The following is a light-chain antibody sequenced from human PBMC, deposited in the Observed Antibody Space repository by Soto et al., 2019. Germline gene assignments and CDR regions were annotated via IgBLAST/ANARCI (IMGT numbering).Light chain of an antibody. J-gene: IGLJ2*01. CDR3: SSYAGSNMVV. CDR2: EVA. Sequence: QYALTQPPSASGYPGQSVTISCTGTSSDVGGYNYVSWYQQHPGKAPKLMIYEVAKRPSGVPDRFSGSKAGNSASLTVSGLQAEDEGDYYCSSYAGSNMVVFGGGTKVTVL. CDR1: SSDVGGYNY. V-gene: IGLV2-8*01.